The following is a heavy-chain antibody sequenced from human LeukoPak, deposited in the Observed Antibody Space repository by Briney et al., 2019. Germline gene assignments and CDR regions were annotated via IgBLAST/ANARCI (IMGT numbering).Heavy chain of an antibody. V-gene: IGHV4-39*05. CDR3: ARNTGSYIDY. J-gene: IGHJ4*02. CDR1: GASLSSSSNY. D-gene: IGHD1-26*01. CDR2: IYYSGST. Sequence: SETPSLTCSVSGASLSSSSNYWGWIRQPPGKGPEWIGSIYYSGSTSYNPSFKSRVTISAGTSNRQFSLELSSVTAADTAVYYCARNTGSYIDYWGQGTLVTVSS.